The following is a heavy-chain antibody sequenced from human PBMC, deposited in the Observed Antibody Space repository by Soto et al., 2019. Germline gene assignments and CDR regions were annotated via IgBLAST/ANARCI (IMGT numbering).Heavy chain of an antibody. CDR1: GYTFTNYA. CDR2: INAGNGNT. CDR3: ARAAYCGSDSCSDAFDI. D-gene: IGHD2-21*02. J-gene: IGHJ3*02. V-gene: IGHV1-3*01. Sequence: GXSVKVSFNASGYTFTNYAMHWVRHSPGQRLEWMGWINAGNGNTKYSQQFQGRVTITRDTSASTAYMELSSLRSEDKAVYYCARAAYCGSDSCSDAFDIWGQGTVVTVSS.